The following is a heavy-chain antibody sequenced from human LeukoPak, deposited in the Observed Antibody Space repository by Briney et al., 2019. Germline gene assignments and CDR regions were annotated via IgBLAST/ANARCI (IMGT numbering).Heavy chain of an antibody. Sequence: SETLSLTCAVYGGSFRGYYWSWIRQPPGKGLEWIGEINHSGSTNYNPSLKSRVTISVDTSKNQFSLKLSSVTAADTAVYYCARGQPYRSWGQGTLVTVSS. CDR1: GGSFRGYY. CDR2: INHSGST. CDR3: ARGQPYRS. D-gene: IGHD2-2*01. J-gene: IGHJ4*02. V-gene: IGHV4-34*01.